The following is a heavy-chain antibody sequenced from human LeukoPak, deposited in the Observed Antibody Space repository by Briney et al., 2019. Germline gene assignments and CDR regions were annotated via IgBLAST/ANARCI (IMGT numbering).Heavy chain of an antibody. D-gene: IGHD2-2*01. CDR3: ARLGYCSSTTRGGAFGY. V-gene: IGHV7-4-1*02. Sequence: ASVKVSCKASGYTFTSYGMTWLRQAPGQGPEWMGWINTNTGNPTFAQNFTGRFVFSLDTSVSTVYLQISSPKAEDTAVYYCARLGYCSSTTRGGAFGYWGQGTLVTVSS. J-gene: IGHJ4*02. CDR2: INTNTGNP. CDR1: GYTFTSYG.